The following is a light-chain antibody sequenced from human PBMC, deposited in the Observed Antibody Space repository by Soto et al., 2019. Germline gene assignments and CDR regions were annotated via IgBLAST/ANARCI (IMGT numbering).Light chain of an antibody. CDR1: QSGSSSY. CDR3: QQYGSSPFT. J-gene: IGKJ2*01. Sequence: EIVLTQSPGTLSLSPGERATLSCRASQSGSSSYLAWYQQKPGQAPRLLIYGASSRATGIPDRFSDSGSGTDFTLTISRLEPEDFAVYICQQYGSSPFTFGQGNNVEI. V-gene: IGKV3-20*01. CDR2: GAS.